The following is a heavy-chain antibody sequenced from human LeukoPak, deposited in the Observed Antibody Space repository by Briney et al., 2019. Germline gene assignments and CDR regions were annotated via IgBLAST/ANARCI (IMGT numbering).Heavy chain of an antibody. CDR1: GYTFTGYY. V-gene: IGHV1-2*02. D-gene: IGHD3-22*01. CDR2: INSDTAVT. CDR3: ARGHEGYYYDSSGPVDY. Sequence: ASVKVSCKASGYTFTGYYMHWVRQAPGQGLEWMGWINSDTAVTNYAQNFQGRVTLTRDTSISTTYLELGSLRSDDTAVYYCARGHEGYYYDSSGPVDYWGQGTLVTVSS. J-gene: IGHJ4*02.